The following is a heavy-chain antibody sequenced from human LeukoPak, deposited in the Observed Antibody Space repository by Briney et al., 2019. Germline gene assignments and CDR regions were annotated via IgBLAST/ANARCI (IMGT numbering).Heavy chain of an antibody. CDR2: INSDGSST. J-gene: IGHJ4*02. D-gene: IGHD5-18*01. Sequence: GGSLRLSCAASGFTFSNYWMHWVRQAPGKGLVWVSRINSDGSSTTYADSVKGRFTMSRDNAKNALYLQMNSLRAEDTAVYYCARGGITAMDGCWGQGTLVTVSS. CDR1: GFTFSNYW. V-gene: IGHV3-74*01. CDR3: ARGGITAMDGC.